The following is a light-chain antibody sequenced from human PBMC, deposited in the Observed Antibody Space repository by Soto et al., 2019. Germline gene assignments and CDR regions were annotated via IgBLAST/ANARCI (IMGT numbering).Light chain of an antibody. V-gene: IGKV3-20*01. CDR2: GAS. CDR3: QQYGSSPPYT. Sequence: EIVLTQSPGTLSLSPGEGATLSCRASQSVSSNYLAWYQQKAGQAPRLLIFGASNRASDIPDRFSGSGSGTEFSLSNSRLEPEDFAVYYCQQYGSSPPYTFGQGTTLEIK. CDR1: QSVSSNY. J-gene: IGKJ2*01.